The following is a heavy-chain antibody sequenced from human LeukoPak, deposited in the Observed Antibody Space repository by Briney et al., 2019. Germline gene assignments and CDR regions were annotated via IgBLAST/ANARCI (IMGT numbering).Heavy chain of an antibody. D-gene: IGHD6-19*01. CDR1: GGSISSGGYY. CDR2: IYYSGST. J-gene: IGHJ4*02. Sequence: SETLSLTCTVSGGSISSGGYYWSWSRQDPGKGLEWIGYIYYSGSTYYNPSLKSRVTISVDTSKNQFSLKLSSVTAADTAVYYCARGDQWLVNYFDYWGQGTLVTVSS. CDR3: ARGDQWLVNYFDY. V-gene: IGHV4-31*03.